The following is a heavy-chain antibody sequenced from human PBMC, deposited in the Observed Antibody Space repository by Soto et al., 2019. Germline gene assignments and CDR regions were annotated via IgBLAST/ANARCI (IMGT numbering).Heavy chain of an antibody. V-gene: IGHV3-23*01. CDR2: IRCDGSRK. CDR3: AKDPDSSGDTY. CDR1: GFSFSSYG. J-gene: IGHJ4*02. Sequence: GGSLRLSCAASGFSFSSYGLHWVRQAPGKGLEWVSSIRCDGSRKYYADSVKGRFTISRDNSKNTLFLQMNSLRAEDTAVYYCAKDPDSSGDTYWGQGTLVTVSS. D-gene: IGHD6-19*01.